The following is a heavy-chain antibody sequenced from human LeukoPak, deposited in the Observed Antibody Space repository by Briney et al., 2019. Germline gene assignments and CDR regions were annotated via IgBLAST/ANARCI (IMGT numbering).Heavy chain of an antibody. Sequence: QPGGSLRLSCAASGFTFSSYWMHWVRQAPGKGLVWVSRINSDGSSTSYADSVKGRFTISRDNAKNTLYLQMNSLRAEDTAVYYCTTSITMVRGVVGSRGAFDYWGQGTLVTVSS. J-gene: IGHJ4*02. CDR2: INSDGSST. CDR3: TTSITMVRGVVGSRGAFDY. D-gene: IGHD3-10*01. V-gene: IGHV3-74*01. CDR1: GFTFSSYW.